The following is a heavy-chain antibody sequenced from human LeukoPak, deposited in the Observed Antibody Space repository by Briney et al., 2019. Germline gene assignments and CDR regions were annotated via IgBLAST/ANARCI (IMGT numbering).Heavy chain of an antibody. D-gene: IGHD3-10*01. CDR1: GGSISSGGYY. V-gene: IGHV4-61*08. CDR2: IYYSGST. CDR3: ARDRGVYGSGSYSNWFDP. J-gene: IGHJ5*02. Sequence: PSQTLFLTCTVSGGSISSGGYYWSWIRQPPGKGLEWIGYIYYSGSTNYNPSLRSRVTISVDTSKNQFSLKLSSVTAADTAVYYCARDRGVYGSGSYSNWFDPWGQGTLVTVSS.